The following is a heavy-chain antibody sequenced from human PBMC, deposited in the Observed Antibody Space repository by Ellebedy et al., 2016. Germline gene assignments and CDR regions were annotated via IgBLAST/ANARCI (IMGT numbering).Heavy chain of an antibody. V-gene: IGHV4-31*03. CDR2: IYYNGNP. J-gene: IGHJ2*01. CDR3: ARDRPDYGDTYWYFDL. Sequence: SETLSLTCTVSGGSISNVGHYWSWIRQHPGKGLEWIGYIYYNGNPYYNPSLKSRVTISVDTSRNPFSLDLTSVTAAYTAVYYCARDRPDYGDTYWYFDLWGRGTLVTVSS. CDR1: GGSISNVGHY. D-gene: IGHD4-17*01.